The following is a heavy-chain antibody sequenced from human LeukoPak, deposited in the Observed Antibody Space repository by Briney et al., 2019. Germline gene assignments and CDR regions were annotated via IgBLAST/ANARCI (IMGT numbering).Heavy chain of an antibody. V-gene: IGHV5-51*01. CDR1: RSIFTRYW. CDR2: IYPGDSDT. Sequence: PRGTLPICCLGSRSIFTRYWIGGVRPVTGKGLEGMGIIYPGDSDTRYSPSFQGQGTISADKSSSTAFLQWSSLKASDTARYYCARPPDGSLIRDYWGQGTLVTVSS. D-gene: IGHD1-26*01. J-gene: IGHJ4*02. CDR3: ARPPDGSLIRDY.